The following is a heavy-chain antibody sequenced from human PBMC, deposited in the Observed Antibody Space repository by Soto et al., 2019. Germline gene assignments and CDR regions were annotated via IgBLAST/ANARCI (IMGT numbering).Heavy chain of an antibody. D-gene: IGHD5-12*01. Sequence: SETQSLTCTVSGGSISSYYLSWIRQPPGKGLEWIGYIYYSGSTNYNPSLKSRVTISVDTSKNQFSLKLSSVTAADTAVYYCARSEYSGYVGYWGQGTLVTVSS. CDR1: GGSISSYY. CDR3: ARSEYSGYVGY. J-gene: IGHJ4*02. V-gene: IGHV4-59*08. CDR2: IYYSGST.